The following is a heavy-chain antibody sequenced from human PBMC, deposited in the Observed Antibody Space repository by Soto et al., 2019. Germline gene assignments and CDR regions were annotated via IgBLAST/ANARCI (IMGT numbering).Heavy chain of an antibody. Sequence: SETLSLTCTVSGGSIRSGGYYWSWVRQNPRRGLEWIGNIYYSGNTYYDPSLKSRLTISVDTSKNQFSLNLSSVTAADTAVYYCARDRLMATAGTARHYFGLDVWGQGTTVTVSS. CDR1: GGSIRSGGYY. V-gene: IGHV4-31*03. CDR2: IYYSGNT. D-gene: IGHD5-18*01. J-gene: IGHJ6*02. CDR3: ARDRLMATAGTARHYFGLDV.